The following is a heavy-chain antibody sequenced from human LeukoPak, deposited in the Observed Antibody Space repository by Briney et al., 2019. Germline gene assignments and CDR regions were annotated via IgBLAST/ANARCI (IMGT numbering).Heavy chain of an antibody. CDR1: GGSISSSSYY. V-gene: IGHV4-39*07. J-gene: IGHJ4*02. Sequence: PSETLSLTCTVSGGSISSSSYYWGWIRQPPGKGLEWIGSIYYSGSTYYNPSLKSRVTISVDTSKNQFSLKLSSVTAADTAVYYCARANCSGGSCYSAPWYSDYWGQGTLVTVSS. D-gene: IGHD2-15*01. CDR3: ARANCSGGSCYSAPWYSDY. CDR2: IYYSGST.